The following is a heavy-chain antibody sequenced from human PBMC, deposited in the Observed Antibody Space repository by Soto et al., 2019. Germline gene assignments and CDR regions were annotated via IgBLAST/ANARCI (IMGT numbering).Heavy chain of an antibody. J-gene: IGHJ3*02. D-gene: IGHD3-10*01. Sequence: LSLTCTVSGGSIRSYYWSWIRQPPGKGLQWIGYIYYSGSTNYNPSLKSRVTISVDTSKNQFSLKLSSVTAADTAVYYCARRYGGAFDIWGQGTMVTVSS. CDR1: GGSIRSYY. V-gene: IGHV4-59*08. CDR2: IYYSGST. CDR3: ARRYGGAFDI.